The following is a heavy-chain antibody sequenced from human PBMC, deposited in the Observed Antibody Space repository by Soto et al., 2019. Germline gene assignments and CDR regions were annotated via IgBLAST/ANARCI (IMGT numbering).Heavy chain of an antibody. D-gene: IGHD3-10*02. CDR3: ARDRPLFD. V-gene: IGHV3-48*02. CDR1: GFTFNNYA. J-gene: IGHJ4*02. CDR2: ISSTSVTI. Sequence: HPGGSLRLSCAASGFTFNNYAMNWVRQAPGKGLEWISYISSTSVTIYYADSVRGRFTISRDNAKNSLFLQMNSLRDEDTAVYYCARDRPLFDWGQGTLVTVSS.